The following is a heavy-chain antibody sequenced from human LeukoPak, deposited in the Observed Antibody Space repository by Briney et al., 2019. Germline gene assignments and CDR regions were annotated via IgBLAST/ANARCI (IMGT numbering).Heavy chain of an antibody. CDR1: GGSISTYY. Sequence: SETLSLTCTLSGGSISTYYWSWIRQPPGKGLEWIGYIYHSGSTNYNPSLKSRVTISVDTSKNQFSPKLSSVTAADTAVYYCARGGGYASPIGYWGQGALVTASS. CDR3: ARGGGYASPIGY. CDR2: IYHSGST. D-gene: IGHD5-12*01. V-gene: IGHV4-59*01. J-gene: IGHJ4*02.